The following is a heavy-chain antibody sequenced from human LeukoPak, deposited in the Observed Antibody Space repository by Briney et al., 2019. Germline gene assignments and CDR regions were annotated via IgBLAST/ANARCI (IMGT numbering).Heavy chain of an antibody. V-gene: IGHV3-53*01. Sequence: GGSVRLSCAVSGFPVSSNFMSWVRRAPGKGLQSVSIMYSGGSTDYADSVRGRFSISRDSSQNTVSLQMNSLRVEDTAVYYCARGDGSGWPLDKRGQGTLVTVSS. D-gene: IGHD6-19*01. CDR2: MYSGGST. J-gene: IGHJ4*02. CDR1: GFPVSSNF. CDR3: ARGDGSGWPLDK.